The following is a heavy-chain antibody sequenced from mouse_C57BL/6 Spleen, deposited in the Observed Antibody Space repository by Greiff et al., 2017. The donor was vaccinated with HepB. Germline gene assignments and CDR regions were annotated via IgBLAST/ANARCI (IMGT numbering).Heavy chain of an antibody. V-gene: IGHV1-9*01. Sequence: VQLQESGAELMKPGASVKLSCKATGYTFTGYWIEWVKQRPGHGLEWIGEILPGSGSTNYNEKFKGKATFTADTSSNTAYMQLCSLTTEDSAIYYCARRGYYDYEGPFAYWGQGTLVTVSA. CDR1: GYTFTGYW. D-gene: IGHD2-4*01. CDR3: ARRGYYDYEGPFAY. CDR2: ILPGSGST. J-gene: IGHJ3*01.